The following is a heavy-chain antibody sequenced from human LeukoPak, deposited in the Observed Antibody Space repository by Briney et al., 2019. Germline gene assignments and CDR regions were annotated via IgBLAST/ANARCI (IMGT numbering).Heavy chain of an antibody. Sequence: GGSLRLSCAVSGFTFSGFWMSWSRQAPGKGLEWVASINSDGSEGYYADVVKGRFTISRDNAKNSLYPQINSLRAEDTAVYYCARSSYSSSSSVWGQGTMVTVSS. CDR2: INSDGSEG. D-gene: IGHD6-6*01. CDR1: GFTFSGFW. CDR3: ARSSYSSSSSV. V-gene: IGHV3-7*03. J-gene: IGHJ3*01.